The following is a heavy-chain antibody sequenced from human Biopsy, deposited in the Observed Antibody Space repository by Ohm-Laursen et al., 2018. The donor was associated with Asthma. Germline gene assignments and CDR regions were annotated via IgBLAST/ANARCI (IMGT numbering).Heavy chain of an antibody. V-gene: IGHV1-2*06. CDR2: IDPNSGGT. CDR1: GDSFSNYA. CDR3: ARIKIRIGAGTDRYFDL. J-gene: IGHJ2*01. Sequence: GSSVKVPCKASGDSFSNYAISWVRQAPGQGLEWMGRIDPNSGGTNYAQKFLGRVTMTRDTSVNTAFMVLSRLRSDDTAVYYCARIKIRIGAGTDRYFDLWGRGTLVTVSS. D-gene: IGHD3-16*01.